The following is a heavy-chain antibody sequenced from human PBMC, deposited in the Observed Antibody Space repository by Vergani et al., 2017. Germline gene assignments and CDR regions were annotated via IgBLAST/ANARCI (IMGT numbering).Heavy chain of an antibody. Sequence: QAQLGQSDSEVKKPGDSVTLSCKTSGYTFVNHPITWVRQAPGQGLEWMGWISPYNHKTLYSLKFEGRVTMTSDTSSSTVFLALRRLTSDDTAIYYCARSHLATNDFDLWGRGTLVTVSS. CDR1: GYTFVNHP. CDR2: ISPYNHKT. CDR3: ARSHLATNDFDL. J-gene: IGHJ4*02. V-gene: IGHV1-18*04.